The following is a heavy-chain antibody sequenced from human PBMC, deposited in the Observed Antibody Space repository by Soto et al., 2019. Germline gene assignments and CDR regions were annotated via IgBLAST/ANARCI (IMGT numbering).Heavy chain of an antibody. CDR3: ARVVYSSSWYWWFDP. CDR2: IYYSGST. D-gene: IGHD6-13*01. J-gene: IGHJ5*02. V-gene: IGHV4-59*01. Sequence: SETLSLTCTVSGGSISSYYWSWIRQPPGKGLEWIGYIYYSGSTNYNPSLKSRVTISVDTSKNQFSLKLSSVTAADTAVYYCARVVYSSSWYWWFDPWGQGXLVTVSS. CDR1: GGSISSYY.